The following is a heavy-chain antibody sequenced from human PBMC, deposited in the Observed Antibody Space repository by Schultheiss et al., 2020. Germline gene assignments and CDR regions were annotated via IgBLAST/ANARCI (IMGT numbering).Heavy chain of an antibody. V-gene: IGHV3-11*01. CDR3: ARDLGGSLRYAFDM. CDR1: GFTFSDYY. CDR2: ISGSGSTI. J-gene: IGHJ3*02. D-gene: IGHD1-26*01. Sequence: GESLRLSCAASGFTFSDYYMSWIRQAPGKGLEWVSFISGSGSTIYYTDSVKGRFTISRDNTKNSLYLQMNSLRAEDTAVYYCARDLGGSLRYAFDMWGQGTMVTVAS.